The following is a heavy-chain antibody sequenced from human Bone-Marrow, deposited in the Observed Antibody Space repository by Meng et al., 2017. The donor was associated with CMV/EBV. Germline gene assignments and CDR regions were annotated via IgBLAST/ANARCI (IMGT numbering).Heavy chain of an antibody. V-gene: IGHV3-64*02. D-gene: IGHD2-2*01. CDR3: ARGDCSSTSCYGNYYYYGMDV. J-gene: IGHJ6*02. CDR1: GFTFSSYA. Sequence: GESLKISCAASGFTFSSYAMHWVRQAPGKGLEYVSAISSNGGSTYYADSVKGRFTISRDNSKNTLYLQMGSLRAEDMAVYYCARGDCSSTSCYGNYYYYGMDVWGQGTTVTVSS. CDR2: ISSNGGST.